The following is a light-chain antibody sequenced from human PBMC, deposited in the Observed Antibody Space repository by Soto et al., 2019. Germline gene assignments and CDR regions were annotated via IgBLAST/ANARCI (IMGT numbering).Light chain of an antibody. Sequence: SVLTQPASVSGSLSQSIAISYTGTSSDVDGYNYVSWYQQLPGKAPKLLISEVSNRPSGVSHRFSGSKSGNTASLTISGLQAEDEADYYCSSYRTGGPFVFGTGTKVTVL. CDR1: SSDVDGYNY. CDR3: SSYRTGGPFV. J-gene: IGLJ1*01. CDR2: EVS. V-gene: IGLV2-14*01.